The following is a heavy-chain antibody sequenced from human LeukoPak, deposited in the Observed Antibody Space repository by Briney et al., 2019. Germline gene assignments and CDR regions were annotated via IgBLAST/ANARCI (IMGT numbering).Heavy chain of an antibody. CDR2: LSSGGSTI. J-gene: IGHJ5*01. CDR3: ARGWLAS. CDR1: GFTVSDYY. V-gene: IGHV3-11*01. Sequence: GGSLRLSCAASGFTVSDYYINWIRQAPGKGLEWISHLSSGGSTIYYADSVKGRFTISRDNAKNSLYLQMNSLRAEDTAVYYCARGWLASWGQGTLVTVSS.